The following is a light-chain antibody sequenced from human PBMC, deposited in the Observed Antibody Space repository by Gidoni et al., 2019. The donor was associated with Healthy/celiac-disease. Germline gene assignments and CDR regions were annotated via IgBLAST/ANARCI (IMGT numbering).Light chain of an antibody. CDR3: QQSYSTPWT. V-gene: IGKV1-39*01. Sequence: DIHMDQSPSSLSASVGDRVTITCWASQSISSYLNWYQQKPGKAPKLLIYAASSLQSGVPSRFSGSGSGTDFPFTISSLQPEDFANYYCQQSYSTPWTFGQGTKVEIK. CDR1: QSISSY. J-gene: IGKJ1*01. CDR2: AAS.